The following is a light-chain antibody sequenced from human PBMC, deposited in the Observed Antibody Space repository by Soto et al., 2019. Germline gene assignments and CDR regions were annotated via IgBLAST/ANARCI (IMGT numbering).Light chain of an antibody. CDR3: QQYYNWPRT. V-gene: IGKV3-15*01. CDR1: QSVSSN. Sequence: EIVMTQSPATLSVSPGERATLSCRASQSVSSNLAWYQQKPGQAPRLLIYGASTRATGSPDRFSGSGSGTEFTLSISSLQSEDFAVYDCQQYYNWPRTFGQGTKVDIK. CDR2: GAS. J-gene: IGKJ1*01.